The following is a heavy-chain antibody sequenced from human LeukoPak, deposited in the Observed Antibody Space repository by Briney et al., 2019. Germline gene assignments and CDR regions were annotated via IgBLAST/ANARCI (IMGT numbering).Heavy chain of an antibody. CDR1: GFTFSSYW. Sequence: GGSLRLSCAASGFTFSSYWMSWVRQAPGKGLEWLANIKEDGSDKYYVDSVKGRFTISRDNAKNSLYLQMNKLRVEDTAVYYCARAGYTSGYDYWGQGTLVTVSS. D-gene: IGHD6-19*01. CDR3: ARAGYTSGYDY. CDR2: IKEDGSDK. V-gene: IGHV3-7*01. J-gene: IGHJ4*02.